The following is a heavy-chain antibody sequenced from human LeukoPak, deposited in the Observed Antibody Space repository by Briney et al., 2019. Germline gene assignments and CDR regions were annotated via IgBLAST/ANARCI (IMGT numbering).Heavy chain of an antibody. CDR1: GYTFTGYY. J-gene: IGHJ4*02. V-gene: IGHV1-2*02. CDR3: ATAPVGATTPNFDY. D-gene: IGHD1-26*01. CDR2: INPNSGGT. Sequence: ASVKVSCKASGYTFTGYYMHWVRQAPGQGLEWMGWINPNSGGTNYAQKFQGRVTMTRDTSISTAYMELSRLRSDDTAVYYCATAPVGATTPNFDYWGQGTLVTVSS.